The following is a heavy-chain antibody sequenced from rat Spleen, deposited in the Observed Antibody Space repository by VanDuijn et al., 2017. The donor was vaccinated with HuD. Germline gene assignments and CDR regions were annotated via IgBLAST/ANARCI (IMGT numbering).Heavy chain of an antibody. Sequence: EVQLVESGGGLVQPGRSLKLSCAASGFTFSNYGMAWARQVPTKGLEWVASISTGGGNTYYRDSVKGRFTISRDNAKSTLYLEMDSLRSEDTATYYCTRVDGYYRTMDAWGQGTSVTVSS. CDR2: ISTGGGNT. J-gene: IGHJ4*01. V-gene: IGHV5S13*01. D-gene: IGHD1-12*03. CDR3: TRVDGYYRTMDA. CDR1: GFTFSNYG.